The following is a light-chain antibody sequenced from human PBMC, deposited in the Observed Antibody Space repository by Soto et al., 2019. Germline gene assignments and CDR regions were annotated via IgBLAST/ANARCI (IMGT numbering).Light chain of an antibody. CDR2: LGS. CDR3: MQGTHWPPRT. J-gene: IGKJ2*01. Sequence: DIVMTQSPLSLPVTPGEPASISCRSSQSLLHRNGYNYLDWYLQKPGQSPQLLIYLGSNRASGVPDRFSGSGSGTDFTLKISGVEAEDVGVYYCMQGTHWPPRTFGQGTKLEIK. V-gene: IGKV2-28*01. CDR1: QSLLHRNGYNY.